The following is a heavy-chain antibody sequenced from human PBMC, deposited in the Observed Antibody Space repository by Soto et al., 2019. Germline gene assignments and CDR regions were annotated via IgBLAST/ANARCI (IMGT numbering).Heavy chain of an antibody. CDR2: INEDATYI. J-gene: IGHJ6*03. D-gene: IGHD3-10*02. V-gene: IGHV3-21*02. Sequence: EVQLVESGGGLVKPGGSLRLSCTASGFAFNTYSMNWVRQAPGKGLEWVSSINEDATYIYYADSLTGQITISRDNAKDSLFLQINTVSPDATAVYYSVSVLGQYFRSGDMDVWGDGATVTVSS. CDR1: GFAFNTYS. CDR3: VSVLGQYFRSGDMDV.